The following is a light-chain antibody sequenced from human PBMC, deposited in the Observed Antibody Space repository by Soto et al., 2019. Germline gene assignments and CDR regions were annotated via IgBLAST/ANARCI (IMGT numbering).Light chain of an antibody. V-gene: IGKV3-11*01. CDR1: QSVSSY. CDR2: DAS. Sequence: EIVLTQSPATLSLSPGERATLSCRASQSVSSYLAWYQQKPGQAPRLLIYDASNSATGIPARFSGSGSGTDFTLTISSLEPDDFAVYYCQQRSKGLTFGPGTKVDIK. CDR3: QQRSKGLT. J-gene: IGKJ3*01.